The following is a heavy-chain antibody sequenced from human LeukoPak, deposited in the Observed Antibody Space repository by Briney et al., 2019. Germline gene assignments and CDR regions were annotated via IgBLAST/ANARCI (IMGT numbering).Heavy chain of an antibody. CDR3: AXGGGGAKAFYFDY. Sequence: SETLSLTCAVSGESFSGNFWTWIRQSPGKGLEWIGEIDNNGITNYNPSLKSRVTMSVDTTRKRFSLRLTSESAADTGVYYCAXGGGGAKAFYFDYWGQGSLVTVSS. CDR2: IDNNGIT. CDR1: GESFSGNF. J-gene: IGHJ4*02. D-gene: IGHD1-26*01. V-gene: IGHV4-34*01.